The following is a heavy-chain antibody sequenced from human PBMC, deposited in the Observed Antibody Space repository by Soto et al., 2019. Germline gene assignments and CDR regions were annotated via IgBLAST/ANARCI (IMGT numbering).Heavy chain of an antibody. CDR2: ISYDGSNK. CDR3: ARDKIVVVISIFDY. Sequence: PGGSLRLSCAASGFTFSSYAMHWVRQAPGKGLEWVAVISYDGSNKYYADSVKGRFTISRDNSKNTLYLQMNSLRAEDTAVYYCARDKIVVVISIFDYWGQGTLVTVSS. V-gene: IGHV3-30-3*01. CDR1: GFTFSSYA. J-gene: IGHJ4*02. D-gene: IGHD3-22*01.